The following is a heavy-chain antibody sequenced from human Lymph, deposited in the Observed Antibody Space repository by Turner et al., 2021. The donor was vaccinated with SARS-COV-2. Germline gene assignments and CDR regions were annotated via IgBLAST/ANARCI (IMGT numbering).Heavy chain of an antibody. V-gene: IGHV3-30*04. CDR3: ARDDREFWSGYYTHYYYYGMDV. Sequence: QVQLVESGGGVVQPGRSLRLSCAASGFTFSSYAMHWVRQAPGKGLEWVAVISYDGSNKNYADSVKGRFTISRDNSKNKLYLQMNSLRAEDTAVYYCARDDREFWSGYYTHYYYYGMDVWGQGTTVTVSS. D-gene: IGHD3-3*01. J-gene: IGHJ6*02. CDR2: ISYDGSNK. CDR1: GFTFSSYA.